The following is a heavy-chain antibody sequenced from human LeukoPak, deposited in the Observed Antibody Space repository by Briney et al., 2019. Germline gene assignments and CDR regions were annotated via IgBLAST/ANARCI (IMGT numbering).Heavy chain of an antibody. J-gene: IGHJ4*02. CDR3: ARQVTVTSDLDY. CDR2: IYPGDSDT. Sequence: GESLKISCKGSGYSFPNYWIAWVRQMPGKGLEWMGIIYPGDSDTRYSPSFQGQVTISADKSISTAYLQWSSLKASDSAMYYCARQVTVTSDLDYWGQGTLVTVSS. CDR1: GYSFPNYW. V-gene: IGHV5-51*01. D-gene: IGHD4-17*01.